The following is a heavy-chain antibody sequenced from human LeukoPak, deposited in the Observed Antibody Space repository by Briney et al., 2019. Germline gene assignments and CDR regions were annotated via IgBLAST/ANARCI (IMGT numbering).Heavy chain of an antibody. CDR2: TYYRSKWFN. CDR1: GDSVSSNRTT. D-gene: IGHD2-15*01. J-gene: IGHJ3*02. Sequence: SQTLSLTCAISGDSVSSNRTTWNWIRQSPSRGLERLGRTYYRSKWFNDYAASVKSRITINPDTSKNQFSLQTNSVTPEDTAVYYCARGDCSGGICYSDSAFHIWGQGTMVTVSS. V-gene: IGHV6-1*01. CDR3: ARGDCSGGICYSDSAFHI.